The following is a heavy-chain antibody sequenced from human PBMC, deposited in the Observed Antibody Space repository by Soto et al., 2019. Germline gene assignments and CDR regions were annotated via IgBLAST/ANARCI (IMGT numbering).Heavy chain of an antibody. V-gene: IGHV1-69*12. CDR2: IIPIFGTA. CDR1: GGTFSSYA. CDR3: ARAGVGSSSWTRYGMDV. J-gene: IGHJ6*02. Sequence: QVQLVQSGAEVKKPGSSVKVSCKASGGTFSSYAISWVRQAPGQGLEWMGGIIPIFGTANYAQKFQGRVTIHADESTSTAYMELSSLRSEDTAVYYCARAGVGSSSWTRYGMDVWGQGTTVTVSS. D-gene: IGHD6-13*01.